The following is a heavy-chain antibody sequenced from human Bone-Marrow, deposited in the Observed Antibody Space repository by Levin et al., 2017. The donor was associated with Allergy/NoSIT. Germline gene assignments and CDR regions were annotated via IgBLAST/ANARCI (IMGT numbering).Heavy chain of an antibody. J-gene: IGHJ6*02. CDR1: GFTFSDFY. CDR3: ARVGYSYGAYGMDV. V-gene: IGHV3-11*01. Sequence: PGGSLRLSCAASGFTFSDFYMSWVRQAPGKGLEWLSYITTTGTSVYYADSMKGRLTVSRDNTKRSLSLQLNSLGADDTAVYYCARVGYSYGAYGMDVWGQGTTVTVS. CDR2: ITTTGTSV. D-gene: IGHD2-15*01.